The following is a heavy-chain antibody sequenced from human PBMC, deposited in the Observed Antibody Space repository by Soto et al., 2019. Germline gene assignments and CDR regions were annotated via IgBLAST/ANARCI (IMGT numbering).Heavy chain of an antibody. V-gene: IGHV3-33*01. J-gene: IGHJ4*02. Sequence: QVQLVESGGGVVQPGRSLRLSCAASGFTFSSSGMHWVRQAPGKGLEWVAVIWHDGSYKYKTDSVKGRFTISRDNSKNTLYLQMNRLSAEDTAVYYCARGNWKYGYFDYWGQGTLVTVSS. CDR2: IWHDGSYK. D-gene: IGHD1-1*01. CDR3: ARGNWKYGYFDY. CDR1: GFTFSSSG.